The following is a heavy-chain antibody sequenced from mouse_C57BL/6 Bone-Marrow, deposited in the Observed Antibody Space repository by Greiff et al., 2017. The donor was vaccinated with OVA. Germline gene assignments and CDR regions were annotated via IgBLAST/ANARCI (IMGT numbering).Heavy chain of an antibody. Sequence: EVHLVESGGDLVKPGGSLKLSCAASGFTFSSYGMSWVRQTPDKRLEWVATISSGGSYTYYPDSVKGRVTISRDNAKNTLYMQLSSLKSENTAMYYSARQGKSGYDYDGGFAYWGQGTLVTVSA. V-gene: IGHV5-6*01. CDR2: ISSGGSYT. CDR3: ARQGKSGYDYDGGFAY. J-gene: IGHJ3*01. D-gene: IGHD2-4*01. CDR1: GFTFSSYG.